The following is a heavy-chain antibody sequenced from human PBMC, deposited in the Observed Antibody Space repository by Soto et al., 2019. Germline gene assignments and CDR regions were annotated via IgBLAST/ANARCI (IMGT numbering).Heavy chain of an antibody. CDR2: ISAYNGNT. CDR3: ARDKGSQYYYDSSGYYYVFDY. V-gene: IGHV1-18*01. D-gene: IGHD3-22*01. J-gene: IGHJ4*02. CDR1: GYTFTSYG. Sequence: QVQLVQSGAEVKKPGASVKVSCKASGYTFTSYGISWVRQAPGQGLEWMGWISAYNGNTNYAQKLQGRDTMTTDTSTSTAYMELRSLRSDDTAVYYCARDKGSQYYYDSSGYYYVFDYWGQGTLVTVSS.